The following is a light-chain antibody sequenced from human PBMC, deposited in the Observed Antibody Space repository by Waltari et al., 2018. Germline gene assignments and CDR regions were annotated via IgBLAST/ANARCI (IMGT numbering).Light chain of an antibody. Sequence: SSELTQDPTVSVALGQTVRITCQGDSLSNYYASWYQQKPGQAPVLVLYGKDNRPSGIPDRFSGSSSGNTASLTITGTHADDEADYYCNSRDSSGNHVVFGGGTKLTVL. CDR1: SLSNYY. J-gene: IGLJ2*01. CDR2: GKD. V-gene: IGLV3-19*01. CDR3: NSRDSSGNHVV.